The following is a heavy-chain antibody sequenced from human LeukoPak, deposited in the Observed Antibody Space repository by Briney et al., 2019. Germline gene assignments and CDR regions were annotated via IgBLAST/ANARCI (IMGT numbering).Heavy chain of an antibody. J-gene: IGHJ6*02. CDR3: ARDHVVVPAATYYYGMDV. CDR2: ISYDGSNK. D-gene: IGHD2-2*01. Sequence: GGSLRLSCAASGFTFSSYAMHWVRQAPGKGLEWVADISYDGSNKYYADSVKGRFTISRDNSKNTLYLQMNSLRAEDTAVYYCARDHVVVPAATYYYGMDVWGQGTTVTVSS. CDR1: GFTFSSYA. V-gene: IGHV3-30*04.